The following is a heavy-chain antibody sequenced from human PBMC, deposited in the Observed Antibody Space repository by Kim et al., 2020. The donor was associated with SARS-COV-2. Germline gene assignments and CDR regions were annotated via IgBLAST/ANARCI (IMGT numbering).Heavy chain of an antibody. CDR3: ARSEYYGSGALAKYGMDV. J-gene: IGHJ6*02. D-gene: IGHD3-10*01. V-gene: IGHV4-61*01. Sequence: SETLSLTCTVSGGAVSSRTYCWTRIRQTPGIGLEYIGHIFYSGSTNYNPSLGSRVTISLDTSKNLLRLKLSSVTAADTAVYYCARSEYYGSGALAKYGMDVWSQGTTVAVAS. CDR1: GGAVSSRTYC. CDR2: IFYSGST.